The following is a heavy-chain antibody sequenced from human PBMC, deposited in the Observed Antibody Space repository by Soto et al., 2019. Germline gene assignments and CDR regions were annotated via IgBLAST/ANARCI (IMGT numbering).Heavy chain of an antibody. Sequence: GSLRLSCAASEFTFSHYAMSWVRQATGKGLEWVSSISDNGGTTYYADSVKGRFTISRDNSKNTLYLQMNSLRAEDTAVYYCAKAPQQLIVFFDYGGRGTQAPVSS. J-gene: IGHJ4*02. CDR2: ISDNGGTT. D-gene: IGHD6-13*01. CDR1: EFTFSHYA. CDR3: AKAPQQLIVFFDY. V-gene: IGHV3-23*01.